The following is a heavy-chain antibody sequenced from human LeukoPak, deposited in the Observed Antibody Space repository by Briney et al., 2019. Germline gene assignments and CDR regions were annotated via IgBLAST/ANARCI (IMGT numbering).Heavy chain of an antibody. J-gene: IGHJ4*02. D-gene: IGHD3-22*01. CDR2: IYTSGST. V-gene: IGHV4-4*07. Sequence: SETLSLTCTVSGGSISSYYWSWIRQPAGKGLEWIGRIYTSGSTNYNPSLKSRVTMSVDTSKNQFSLKLSSVTAADTAVYYCARRLYDSSGYYSDYWGQGTLVTVSS. CDR3: ARRLYDSSGYYSDY. CDR1: GGSISSYY.